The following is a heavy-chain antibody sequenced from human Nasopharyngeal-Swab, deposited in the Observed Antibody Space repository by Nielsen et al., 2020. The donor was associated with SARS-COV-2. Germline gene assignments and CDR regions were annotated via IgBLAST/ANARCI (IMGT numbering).Heavy chain of an antibody. D-gene: IGHD6-13*01. CDR1: GFTISDYY. Sequence: GESLKISCAASGFTISDYYMAWIRQAPGRGLEWVSYISTSGRSTDSADSVKGRFTISRDNANNLLFLHMSRLRGEDTAVYYCAREQGYQVLLDYYYHSLDVWGHGTAVTVSS. V-gene: IGHV3-11*01. J-gene: IGHJ6*02. CDR3: AREQGYQVLLDYYYHSLDV. CDR2: ISTSGRST.